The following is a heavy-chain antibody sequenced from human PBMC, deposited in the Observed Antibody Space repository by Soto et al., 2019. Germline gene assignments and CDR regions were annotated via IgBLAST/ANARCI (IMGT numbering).Heavy chain of an antibody. D-gene: IGHD5-12*01. CDR2: IYSGGST. V-gene: IGHV3-66*01. CDR3: ARDRSGYDLLDY. J-gene: IGHJ4*02. Sequence: GGSLRLSCAASGFTVSGNYMSWFRQAPGKGLEWVSVIYSGGSTYYADSVKGRFTISRDKSKNTLYLQMNSLRVEDTAVYYCARDRSGYDLLDYWGQGTLVTVSS. CDR1: GFTVSGNY.